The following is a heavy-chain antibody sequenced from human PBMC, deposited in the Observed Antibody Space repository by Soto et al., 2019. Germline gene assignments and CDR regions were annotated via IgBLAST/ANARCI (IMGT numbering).Heavy chain of an antibody. J-gene: IGHJ6*02. Sequence: GWSLRLSCVASGFTFRTYTINWVRQAPGKGLEWVSGIRGFSPYTFYAESVKGRFTISRDNAKNSLYLQMNSLGVEDTAVYYCARDRGYDAHDYYYNAMDVWGQGTTVTVSS. V-gene: IGHV3-21*01. CDR2: IRGFSPYT. CDR3: ARDRGYDAHDYYYNAMDV. D-gene: IGHD2-15*01. CDR1: GFTFRTYT.